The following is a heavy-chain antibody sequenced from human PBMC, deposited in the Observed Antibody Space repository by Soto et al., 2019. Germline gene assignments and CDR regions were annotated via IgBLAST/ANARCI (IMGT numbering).Heavy chain of an antibody. CDR1: GFTFSDHY. V-gene: IGHV3-72*01. CDR2: TRNRANSYTT. Sequence: QPGGSLRLSCAVSGFTFSDHYMDWVRQAPGKGLEWVARTRNRANSYTTEYAASVKGRFTVSRDDSKSSLYLQMNSLKIEDTAVYYCTRLSNYAIDIWGQGTMVTVSS. J-gene: IGHJ3*02. D-gene: IGHD3-10*01. CDR3: TRLSNYAIDI.